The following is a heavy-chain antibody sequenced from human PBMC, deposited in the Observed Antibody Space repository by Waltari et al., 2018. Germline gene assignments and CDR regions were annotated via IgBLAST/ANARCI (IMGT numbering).Heavy chain of an antibody. CDR1: GFTFTSYG. CDR2: VSAYNGNT. V-gene: IGHV1-18*01. Sequence: QVQLVQSGAEVTKPGASVKVSCKASGFTFTSYGFSWVRQAPGQGLEWVGWVSAYNGNTNYAQKLQGRVALTTDTATTTAYMELRSLRSDDTAVYYCARGGGIAAAGANFGGQGTLVSVSS. D-gene: IGHD6-13*01. J-gene: IGHJ4*02. CDR3: ARGGGIAAAGANF.